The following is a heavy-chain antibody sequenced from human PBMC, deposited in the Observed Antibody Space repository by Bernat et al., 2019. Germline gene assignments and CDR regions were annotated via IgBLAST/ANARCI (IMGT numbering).Heavy chain of an antibody. CDR3: ARHRGAGYCSGGSCSDFDY. Sequence: QLQLQESGPGLVKPSETLSLTCTVSGGSISSSSYYWGWIRQPPGKGLEWIGSIYYSGSTYYNPSLKSRVTISVDTSKNQFSLKLSSVTAADTAVYYCARHRGAGYCSGGSCSDFDYWGQGNLVTVSS. D-gene: IGHD2-15*01. CDR1: GGSISSSSYY. CDR2: IYYSGST. J-gene: IGHJ4*02. V-gene: IGHV4-39*01.